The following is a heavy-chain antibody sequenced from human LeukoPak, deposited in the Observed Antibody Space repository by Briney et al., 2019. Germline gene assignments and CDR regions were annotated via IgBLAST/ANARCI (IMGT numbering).Heavy chain of an antibody. CDR3: ARVRKTYDPYYYGSGSHYYYYMDV. J-gene: IGHJ6*03. CDR1: GGSISSSNW. V-gene: IGHV4-4*02. D-gene: IGHD3-10*01. CDR2: IYHSGST. Sequence: SETLSLTCAVSGGSISSSNWWSWVRQPPGKGLEWIGEIYHSGSTNYNPSLKSRVTISVDKSKNQFSLKLSSVTAADTAVYYCARVRKTYDPYYYGSGSHYYYYMDVWGKGTTVTVSS.